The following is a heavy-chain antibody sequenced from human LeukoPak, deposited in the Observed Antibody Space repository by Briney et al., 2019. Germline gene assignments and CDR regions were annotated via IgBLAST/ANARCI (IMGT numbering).Heavy chain of an antibody. CDR1: GFIFSDYY. V-gene: IGHV3-11*04. CDR2: ISSSGSTI. CDR3: ARHETGYYDSSGARERDYFDY. Sequence: GGSLRLPCAGSGFIFSDYYMRWIRQAPGKGLEWVAYISSSGSTIHYTDSVKGRFSISRDNAKNSLYLQMNSLRAEDTAVYYCARHETGYYDSSGARERDYFDYWGQGTLVTVSS. J-gene: IGHJ4*02. D-gene: IGHD3-22*01.